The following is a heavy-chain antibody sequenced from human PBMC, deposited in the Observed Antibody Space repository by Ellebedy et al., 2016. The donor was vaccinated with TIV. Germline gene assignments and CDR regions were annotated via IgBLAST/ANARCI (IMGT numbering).Heavy chain of an antibody. CDR1: GITFSSSW. CDR3: ARNVDYRFDY. V-gene: IGHV3-74*01. D-gene: IGHD4-11*01. CDR2: INSDGSTI. Sequence: PGGSLRLSCAASGITFSSSWMHWVRQAPGQGLVWVSRINSDGSTINYADSVKGRFTISRDNAKNTLYLQMNSLRAEDTAVYYCARNVDYRFDYWGQGTLVTVSS. J-gene: IGHJ4*02.